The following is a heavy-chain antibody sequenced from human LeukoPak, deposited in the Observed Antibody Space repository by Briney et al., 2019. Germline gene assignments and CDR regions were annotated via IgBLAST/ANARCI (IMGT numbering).Heavy chain of an antibody. J-gene: IGHJ4*02. D-gene: IGHD3-22*01. CDR2: IIPIFGTA. Sequence: GASVKVSCKASGYTFTSYGISWVRQAPGQGLEWMGRIIPIFGTANYAQKFQGRVTITTDESTSTAYMELSSLRSEDTAVYYCARAKRGYYDSSGYHTYDYWGQGTLATVSS. CDR1: GYTFTSYG. CDR3: ARAKRGYYDSSGYHTYDY. V-gene: IGHV1-69*05.